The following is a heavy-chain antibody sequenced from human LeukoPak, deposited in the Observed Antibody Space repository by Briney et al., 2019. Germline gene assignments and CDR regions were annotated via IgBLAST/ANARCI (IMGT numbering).Heavy chain of an antibody. Sequence: PSETLSLTCAVYGGSFSGYYWSWIRQPPGKGLEWIGEINHSGSTNYNPSLKSRVTISVDTSKNQFSLKLSSVTAADTAVYYCARRFRWLQSHFDYWGQGTLVTVSS. CDR1: GGSFSGYY. D-gene: IGHD5-24*01. J-gene: IGHJ4*02. CDR3: ARRFRWLQSHFDY. CDR2: INHSGST. V-gene: IGHV4-34*01.